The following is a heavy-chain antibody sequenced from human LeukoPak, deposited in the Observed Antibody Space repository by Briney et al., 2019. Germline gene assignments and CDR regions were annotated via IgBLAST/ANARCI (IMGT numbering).Heavy chain of an antibody. J-gene: IGHJ4*02. CDR2: IYYSGST. CDR3: ARSDILTGQRYFDY. D-gene: IGHD3-9*01. V-gene: IGHV4-31*03. CDR1: GGSISSGGSY. Sequence: SQTLSLTCTVSGGSISSGGSYWSWIRQHPGKGLEWIGYIYYSGSTYYNPSLKSRVTISVDTSKNQFSLKLSSVTAADTAVYYCARSDILTGQRYFDYWGQGTLVTVSS.